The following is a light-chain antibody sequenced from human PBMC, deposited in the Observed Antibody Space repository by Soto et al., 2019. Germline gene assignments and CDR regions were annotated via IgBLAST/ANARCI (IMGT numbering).Light chain of an antibody. V-gene: IGKV3-20*01. CDR3: QQYGSSST. Sequence: EIVMTQSPATLSLSPGERATLSCRASQTVNSSYLAWYQQKPGQAPRLLIYGASSRATGIPDRFSGSGSGTDFTLTISRLEPEDFAVYYCQQYGSSSTFGQGTRLEIK. CDR2: GAS. CDR1: QTVNSSY. J-gene: IGKJ5*01.